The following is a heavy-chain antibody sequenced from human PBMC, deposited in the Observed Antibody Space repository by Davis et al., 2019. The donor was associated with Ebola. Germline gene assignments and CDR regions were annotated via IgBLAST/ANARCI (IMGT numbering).Heavy chain of an antibody. CDR3: ARDRDPYYDIMIGYSPIDY. D-gene: IGHD3-9*01. J-gene: IGHJ4*02. CDR1: GFIFSAPY. V-gene: IGHV3-11*01. CDR2: TSNSAHII. Sequence: GGSLRLSCAASGFIFSAPYMSWIRQAPGTRLEFISYTSNSAHIIYYADSVKGRFTISRDNAKNSLFLQMNSLRAEDTAVYFCARDRDPYYDIMIGYSPIDYWGQGTLVTVSS.